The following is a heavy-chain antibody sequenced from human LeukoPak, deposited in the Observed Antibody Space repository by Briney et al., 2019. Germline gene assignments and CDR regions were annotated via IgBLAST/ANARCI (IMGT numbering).Heavy chain of an antibody. Sequence: SETLSLTCTVSGASVSSYYWNWIRQPPGKGLEWIGYIYYSGSTNYNPSLKSRVTISVDTSKNQFSLKLSSVTAADTAVYYCARWDSGSYFLDYWGQGTLVTVSS. D-gene: IGHD1-26*01. J-gene: IGHJ4*02. CDR2: IYYSGST. V-gene: IGHV4-59*02. CDR3: ARWDSGSYFLDY. CDR1: GASVSSYY.